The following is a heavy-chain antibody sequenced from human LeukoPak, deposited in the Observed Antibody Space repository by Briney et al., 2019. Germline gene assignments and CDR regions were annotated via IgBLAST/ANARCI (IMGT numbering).Heavy chain of an antibody. J-gene: IGHJ4*02. D-gene: IGHD2-2*01. V-gene: IGHV1-2*02. CDR2: INPNSGGT. Sequence: ASVKVSCKASGYTFTGYYMHWVRQAPGQGLEWMGWINPNSGGTNYAQKFQGRVTMTRDTSISTAYMELSRLRSDDTAVYYCARVWSKYCSSTSCYYGYWGQGTPVTVSS. CDR1: GYTFTGYY. CDR3: ARVWSKYCSSTSCYYGY.